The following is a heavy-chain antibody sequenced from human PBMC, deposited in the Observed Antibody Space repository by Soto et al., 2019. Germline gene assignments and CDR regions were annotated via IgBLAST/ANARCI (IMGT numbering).Heavy chain of an antibody. CDR1: GFTFSSYA. CDR2: IWYDGNNK. J-gene: IGHJ5*02. CDR3: ARRAEGSWYWIDP. D-gene: IGHD1-26*01. V-gene: IGHV3-33*01. Sequence: QVQLVESGGGVVQPGRSLTLSCAASGFTFSSYAMHWVRQAPGKGLEWVAAIWYDGNNKYYADSVKGRFTISRYNSKNMEYLQMNSLRVEDTAVYYCARRAEGSWYWIDPWGHGTLVTVSS.